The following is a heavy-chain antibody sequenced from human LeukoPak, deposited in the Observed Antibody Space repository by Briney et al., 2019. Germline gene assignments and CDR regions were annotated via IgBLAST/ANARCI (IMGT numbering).Heavy chain of an antibody. CDR2: ISYEGRIK. Sequence: GGSLRLSCEASGFTFSSHAMHWVRQAPGKGLEWVAFISYEGRIKYYADSVKGRFTIFRDNSKNTLSLQVNSLRAEDTAVYYCARDPYIVVVPAAKRALDYWGQGTLVTVSS. V-gene: IGHV3-30*04. D-gene: IGHD2-2*01. J-gene: IGHJ4*02. CDR1: GFTFSSHA. CDR3: ARDPYIVVVPAAKRALDY.